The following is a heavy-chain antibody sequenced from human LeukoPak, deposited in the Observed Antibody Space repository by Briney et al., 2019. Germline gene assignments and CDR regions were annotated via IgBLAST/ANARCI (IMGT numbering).Heavy chain of an antibody. D-gene: IGHD6-13*01. V-gene: IGHV4-31*03. Sequence: SETLSLTCTVSGGSISSGGYYWSWIRQHPGKGLEWIGYNYYSGSTYYNPSLKSRVTISVDTSKNQFSLKLSSVTAADTAVYYCAREDLSGTFDYWGQGTLVTDSS. CDR2: NYYSGST. J-gene: IGHJ4*02. CDR3: AREDLSGTFDY. CDR1: GGSISSGGYY.